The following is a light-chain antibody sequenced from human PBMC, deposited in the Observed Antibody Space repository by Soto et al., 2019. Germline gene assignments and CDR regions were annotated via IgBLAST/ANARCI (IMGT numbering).Light chain of an antibody. V-gene: IGKV1-13*02. CDR1: QGISSA. J-gene: IGKJ5*01. CDR3: QQFNSYPPAIT. CDR2: DAS. Sequence: AIQLTQSPSSLSASVGDRVTITCRASQGISSALAWYQQKPGKAPKLRIYDASSLESGVTSRFSGSGSGTHFTPTISSLQTEDFATYYCQQFNSYPPAITFGQGTRLEIK.